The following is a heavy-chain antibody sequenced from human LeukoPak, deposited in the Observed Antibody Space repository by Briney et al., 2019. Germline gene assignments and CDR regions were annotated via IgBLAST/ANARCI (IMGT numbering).Heavy chain of an antibody. V-gene: IGHV3-23*01. CDR3: AKVTTVVCFDY. Sequence: GGSLRLSCAASGFTFGSYAMSWVRQAPGKGLEWVSAISDRGGSTYYADSVKGRFTISRDNSKNTLYLQMNSLRAEDTAIYYCAKVTTVVCFDYWGQGTLVTVSS. J-gene: IGHJ4*02. CDR2: ISDRGGST. D-gene: IGHD4-23*01. CDR1: GFTFGSYA.